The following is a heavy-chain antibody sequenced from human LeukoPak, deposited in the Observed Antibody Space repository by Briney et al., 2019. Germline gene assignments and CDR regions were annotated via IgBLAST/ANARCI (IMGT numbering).Heavy chain of an antibody. CDR2: ITGAGDAT. J-gene: IGHJ4*02. CDR1: GFTFSAYA. V-gene: IGHV3-23*01. D-gene: IGHD3-10*01. Sequence: GGSPRLSCATTGFTFSAYAMSWVRQAPEKGLEWVATITGAGDATYHAASVMGRFTVSRDNSKNTLSLQMSSLRGEDTAVYYCAKSWGSGTYTFDYWGQGILVTVSS. CDR3: AKSWGSGTYTFDY.